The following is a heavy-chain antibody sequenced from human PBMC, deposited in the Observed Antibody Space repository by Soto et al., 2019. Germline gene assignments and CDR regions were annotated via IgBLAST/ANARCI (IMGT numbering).Heavy chain of an antibody. V-gene: IGHV1-24*01. D-gene: IGHD3-16*02. CDR1: GYTLTELS. J-gene: IGHJ4*02. Sequence: ASVKVSCKVSGYTLTELSMHWVRHAPGKGLEWMGGFDPEDGETIYAQKFQGRVTMTEDTSTDTAYMELSSLRSEDTAVYYCATVELGELSFFGLIFDYWGQGTLVTVSS. CDR2: FDPEDGET. CDR3: ATVELGELSFFGLIFDY.